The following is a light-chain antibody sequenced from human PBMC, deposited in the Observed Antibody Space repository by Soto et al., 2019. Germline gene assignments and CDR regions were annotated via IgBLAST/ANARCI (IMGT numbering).Light chain of an antibody. CDR2: DAS. Sequence: EIVMTQSPATLSASPGERVTLSCRASEGVGRKLAWYQLKPGLPPKLLFYDASTKVTGLPARFSGSGAGTEVTLSISSLQSEDFATYYCQHYSDSPTCGQGTKVEIK. CDR3: QHYSDSPT. J-gene: IGKJ1*01. V-gene: IGKV3-15*01. CDR1: EGVGRK.